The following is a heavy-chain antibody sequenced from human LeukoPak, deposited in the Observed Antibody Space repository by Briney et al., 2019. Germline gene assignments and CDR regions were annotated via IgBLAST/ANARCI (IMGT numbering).Heavy chain of an antibody. CDR3: AREQWGSWFGDSRGAFDI. Sequence: SDALSLTCTVSGDSLSSYYWSWIPQPAGKGLECGGRIYTSGSTNYNPSLKSRVTMSVDTSKNQFSLKLSSVTAADTAVYYCAREQWGSWFGDSRGAFDIWGQGTMVTVSS. D-gene: IGHD3-10*01. CDR1: GDSLSSYY. V-gene: IGHV4-4*07. J-gene: IGHJ3*02. CDR2: IYTSGST.